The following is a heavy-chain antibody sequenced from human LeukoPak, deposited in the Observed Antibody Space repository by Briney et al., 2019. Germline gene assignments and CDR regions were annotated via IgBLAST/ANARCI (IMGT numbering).Heavy chain of an antibody. CDR3: ARDRWFGELSYYYGMDV. J-gene: IGHJ6*02. Sequence: PGRSLRLSCAASGFTFSSYTMHWVRQAPGKGLEWVAVISYDGSNKYYADSVKGRFTISRDNSKNTLYLQMSSLRDEDTAVYYCARDRWFGELSYYYGMDVWGQGTTVTVSS. CDR1: GFTFSSYT. CDR2: ISYDGSNK. V-gene: IGHV3-30-3*01. D-gene: IGHD3-10*01.